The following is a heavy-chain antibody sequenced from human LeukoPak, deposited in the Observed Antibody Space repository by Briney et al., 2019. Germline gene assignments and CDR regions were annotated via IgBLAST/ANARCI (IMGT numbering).Heavy chain of an antibody. J-gene: IGHJ5*02. CDR3: ASLVLVEDRGFDP. D-gene: IGHD2-8*02. CDR1: GGSLSRNNW. V-gene: IGHV4-4*02. Sequence: SETLSLTCAVSGGSLSRNNWWSWIRQSPGKGLEWIGEIFHSGITNYNPSLKSRVTISMDKSTNQFSLNLNSATAADTAVYYCASLVLVEDRGFDPWRQGRLVTVSS. CDR2: IFHSGIT.